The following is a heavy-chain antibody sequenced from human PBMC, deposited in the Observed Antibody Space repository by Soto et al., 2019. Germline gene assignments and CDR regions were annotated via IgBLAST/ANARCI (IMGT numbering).Heavy chain of an antibody. CDR2: IYYSGST. V-gene: IGHV4-59*01. D-gene: IGHD3-22*01. CDR1: GGSMNSYY. CDR3: ARVADYSDSSGYSWKYYFDY. J-gene: IGHJ4*02. Sequence: SETLSLTCTVSGGSMNSYYWSWIRQPPGKGLEWIGNIYYSGSTNYNPSLRSRVTISVDTPKNQFSLKLSSVTAADTAVYYCARVADYSDSSGYSWKYYFDYWGQGTLVTVSS.